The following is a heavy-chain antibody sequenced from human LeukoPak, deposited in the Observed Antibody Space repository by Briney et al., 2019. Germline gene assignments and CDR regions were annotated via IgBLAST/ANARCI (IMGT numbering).Heavy chain of an antibody. Sequence: PSETLSLTCTASGGSISDYYWTWIRQPPGKGLEWIGYIYSNGNTVYSPSLNSRASISLDTSKNQFFLRLTSVIAADTAVYYCARTSRHYYNSGSDVAPWPAEMDVWGQGTTVTVSS. CDR1: GGSISDYY. CDR3: ARTSRHYYNSGSDVAPWPAEMDV. J-gene: IGHJ6*02. V-gene: IGHV4-59*01. D-gene: IGHD3-10*01. CDR2: IYSNGNT.